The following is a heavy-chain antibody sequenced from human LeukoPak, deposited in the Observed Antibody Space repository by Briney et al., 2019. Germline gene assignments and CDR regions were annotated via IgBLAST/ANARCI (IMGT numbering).Heavy chain of an antibody. CDR2: ISAYNGNT. J-gene: IGHJ3*02. CDR3: ARGHYDILTGYLPPYDAFDI. V-gene: IGHV1-18*01. Sequence: ASVKVSCKASGYTFTSYGISWVRQAPGQGLEWMGWISAYNGNTNYAQKLQGRVTMTTDTSTSTAYMELRSLGSDDTAVYYCARGHYDILTGYLPPYDAFDIWGQGTMVTVSS. CDR1: GYTFTSYG. D-gene: IGHD3-9*01.